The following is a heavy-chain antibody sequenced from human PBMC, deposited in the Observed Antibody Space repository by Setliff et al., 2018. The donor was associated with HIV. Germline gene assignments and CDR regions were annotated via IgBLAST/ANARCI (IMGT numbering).Heavy chain of an antibody. V-gene: IGHV1-69*05. CDR3: ARTVNDYGDYYFDY. J-gene: IGHJ4*02. CDR2: IIPIFGTA. D-gene: IGHD4-17*01. Sequence: GASVKVSCKASGGTFSSYAFNWVRQAPGQGLEWMGGIIPIFGTANYAQNFQGRVTFSRDTSASTAYMELSSLRSEDTAVYYCARTVNDYGDYYFDYWGQGTLVTVSS. CDR1: GGTFSSYA.